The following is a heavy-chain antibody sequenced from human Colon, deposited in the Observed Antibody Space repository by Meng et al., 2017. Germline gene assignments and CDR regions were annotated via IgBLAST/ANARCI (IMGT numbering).Heavy chain of an antibody. J-gene: IGHJ5*02. D-gene: IGHD3-22*01. V-gene: IGHV4-31*03. Sequence: LQGSCPVVVSLCQSLSRTCTGSGRSSSSGDYYWSWSRQHPGKGLEWVGYFYFSGNTYYNPSLKSRVSISVDTSKNRFSLNLSSVTAADTAVYYCARYFYDSRGVTWFDPWGQGTLVTVSS. CDR1: GRSSSSGDYY. CDR2: FYFSGNT. CDR3: ARYFYDSRGVTWFDP.